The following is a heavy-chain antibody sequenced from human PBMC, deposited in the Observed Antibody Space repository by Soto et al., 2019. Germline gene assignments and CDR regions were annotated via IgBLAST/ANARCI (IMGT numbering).Heavy chain of an antibody. D-gene: IGHD3-16*01. CDR2: ISWDGGST. J-gene: IGHJ6*02. Sequence: GGSLRLSCAASGFTFDDYTMHWVRQAPGKGLEWVSLISWDGGSTYYADSVKGRFTISRDNSKNSLYLQMNSLRTEDTALHYCAKDMGEASDHYYYGMDVWGQGTTVTVSS. CDR1: GFTFDDYT. CDR3: AKDMGEASDHYYYGMDV. V-gene: IGHV3-43*01.